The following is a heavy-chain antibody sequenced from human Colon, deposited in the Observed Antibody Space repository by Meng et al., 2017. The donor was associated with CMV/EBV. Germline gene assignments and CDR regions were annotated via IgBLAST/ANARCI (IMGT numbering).Heavy chain of an antibody. CDR1: GYSFTSYA. CDR2: ISTHNDDT. CDR3: ARALIAVSGTFYFDY. V-gene: IGHV1-18*01. J-gene: IGHJ4*02. D-gene: IGHD6-19*01. Sequence: QVQLVQSGAEVKRPWASVEVSCKSSGYSFTSYAINWVRQAPGQGLEWMGWISTHNDDTNYAQKFQGRVTMATDTSTSTAYMELRSLRSDDTGVYYCARALIAVSGTFYFDYWGQGTLVTVSS.